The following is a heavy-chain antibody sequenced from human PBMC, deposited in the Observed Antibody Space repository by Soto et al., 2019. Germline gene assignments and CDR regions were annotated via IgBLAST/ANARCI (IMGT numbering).Heavy chain of an antibody. CDR3: ATAGGWLHNSYISGXYFDD. Sequence: SDTLSLTFTVSGGSLSGSYCSWIRKSPGKSLEWISSIAYTGSTTHNPALKSRVTLSVETSKNPFSLSLPSVTPADTAAYYCATAGGWLHNSYISGXYFDDWGQGVLXTXS. D-gene: IGHD5-12*01. CDR1: GGSLSGSY. V-gene: IGHV4-59*01. J-gene: IGHJ4*02. CDR2: IAYTGST.